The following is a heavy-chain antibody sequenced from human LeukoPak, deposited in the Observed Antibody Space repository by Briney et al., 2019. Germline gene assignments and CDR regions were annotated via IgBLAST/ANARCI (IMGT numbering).Heavy chain of an antibody. CDR1: GYTFTGYY. CDR2: INPDSGGT. Sequence: ASVKVSCKASGYTFTGYYIHWVRQAPGQGLEWMAWINPDSGGTNYAQKFQGRVTMTRDTSISTAYMELSRLRSDDTAVYYRARGRLGTWFGELKAWGQGTLVTVSS. CDR3: ARGRLGTWFGELKA. J-gene: IGHJ5*02. D-gene: IGHD3-10*01. V-gene: IGHV1-2*02.